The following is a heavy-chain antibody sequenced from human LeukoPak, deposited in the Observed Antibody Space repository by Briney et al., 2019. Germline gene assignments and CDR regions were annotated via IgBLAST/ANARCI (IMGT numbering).Heavy chain of an antibody. V-gene: IGHV3-7*01. CDR3: ARVNLGGFSRTAMVKYPYYFDY. Sequence: GGSLRFSCAASGFTFSSYGMHWVRQAPGKGLEWVANIKQDGSEKYYVDSVKGRFTISRDNAKNSLYLQMNSLRAEDTAVYYCARVNLGGFSRTAMVKYPYYFDYWGQGTLVTVSS. J-gene: IGHJ4*02. CDR2: IKQDGSEK. D-gene: IGHD5-18*01. CDR1: GFTFSSYG.